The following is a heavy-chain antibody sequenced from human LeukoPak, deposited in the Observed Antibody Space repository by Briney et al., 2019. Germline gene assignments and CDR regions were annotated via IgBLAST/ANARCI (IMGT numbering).Heavy chain of an antibody. D-gene: IGHD3-22*01. CDR3: ARERGVYYDSTEIDY. Sequence: PGGPLRLSCAASGFTFSSYSMNWVRQAPGKGLEWVSSISSSSSYIYYADSVKGRFTISRDNAKNSLYLQMNSLRAEDTAVYYCARERGVYYDSTEIDYWGQGTLVTVSS. J-gene: IGHJ4*02. CDR1: GFTFSSYS. CDR2: ISSSSSYI. V-gene: IGHV3-21*01.